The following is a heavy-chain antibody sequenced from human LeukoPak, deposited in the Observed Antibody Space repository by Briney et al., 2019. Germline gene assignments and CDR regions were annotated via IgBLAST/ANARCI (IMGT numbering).Heavy chain of an antibody. CDR3: ARAGVVPAATGRYYFDY. J-gene: IGHJ4*02. CDR1: GGSISSSSYY. Sequence: SETLSLTCTVSGGSISSSSYYWGWIRQPPGKGLVWIGSIYYSGSTYYNPSLKSRVTISVDTSKNQFSLKLSSVTAADTAVYYCARAGVVPAATGRYYFDYWGQGTLVTVSS. CDR2: IYYSGST. V-gene: IGHV4-39*07. D-gene: IGHD2-2*01.